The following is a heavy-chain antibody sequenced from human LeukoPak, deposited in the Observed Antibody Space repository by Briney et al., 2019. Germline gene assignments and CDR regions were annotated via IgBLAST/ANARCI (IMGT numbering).Heavy chain of an antibody. CDR2: IKSKTGGGTT. J-gene: IGHJ4*02. CDR3: ARHFFTD. D-gene: IGHD3-3*02. CDR1: GFTFSNAW. Sequence: GGSLRLSCAASGFTFSNAWMSWVRQTPGKGLEWVGLIKSKTGGGTTDYAAPVKGRFTISRDDSKNTLYLQMNSLKTEDAAVYYCARHFFTDWGQGTLVTVSS. V-gene: IGHV3-15*01.